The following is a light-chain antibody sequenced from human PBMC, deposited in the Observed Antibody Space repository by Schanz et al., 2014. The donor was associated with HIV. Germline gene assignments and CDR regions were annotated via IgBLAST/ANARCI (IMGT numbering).Light chain of an antibody. J-gene: IGLJ2*01. CDR3: ISYTSSSTLV. CDR1: GSEFGTSLS. V-gene: IGLV2-14*02. Sequence: QSALTQPASVSGSPGQSITFSCTGGGSEFGTSLSVSWYQQHPGKAPKLILYDDTQRPSEYSDRFSGSKSGNTASLTISGLRAEDDGDYYCISYTSSSTLVFGGGTKLTVL. CDR2: DDT.